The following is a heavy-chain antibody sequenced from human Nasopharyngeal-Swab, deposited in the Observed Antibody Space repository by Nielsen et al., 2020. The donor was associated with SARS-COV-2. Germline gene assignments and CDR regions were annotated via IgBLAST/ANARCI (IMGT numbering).Heavy chain of an antibody. CDR2: IYYSGST. J-gene: IGHJ4*02. Sequence: WIRQPPGKGLGWIGYIYYSGSTNYNPSLKSRVTISVDKSKNQFSLKLSSVTAADTAVYYCARVSEQQLAPPHFDYWGQGTLVTVSS. V-gene: IGHV4-61*05. D-gene: IGHD6-13*01. CDR3: ARVSEQQLAPPHFDY.